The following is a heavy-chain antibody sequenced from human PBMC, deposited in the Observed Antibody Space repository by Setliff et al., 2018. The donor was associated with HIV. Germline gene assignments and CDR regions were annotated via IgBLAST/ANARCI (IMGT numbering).Heavy chain of an antibody. Sequence: ASVKVSCKASGYTFTGYYMHWVRQAPGQGLEWMGWINPNHGGTNYTRKFQGRVTMTRDTSVSTAYMELSRLRSDDTAVYYCARDYYDSSGYIFFPGLPDYWGQGPLVTVSS. V-gene: IGHV1-2*02. CDR1: GYTFTGYY. CDR2: INPNHGGT. CDR3: ARDYYDSSGYIFFPGLPDY. D-gene: IGHD3-22*01. J-gene: IGHJ4*02.